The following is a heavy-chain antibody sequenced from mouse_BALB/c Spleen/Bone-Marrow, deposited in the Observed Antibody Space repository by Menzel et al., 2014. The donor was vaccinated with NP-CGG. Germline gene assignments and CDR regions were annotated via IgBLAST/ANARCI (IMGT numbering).Heavy chain of an antibody. CDR3: TTLARGDFDY. CDR2: IYTGNSNT. CDR1: GYTFSNYW. J-gene: IGHJ2*01. D-gene: IGHD3-1*01. Sequence: SGTAPARPGAAVKMSCKASGYTFSNYWMHWVKQRPGQGLEWIGTIYTGNSNTTYNQKYKGKAKLTAVTSTSTAYMELSSLTNEDSAVYYCTTLARGDFDYWGQGTTLTVSS. V-gene: IGHV1-5*01.